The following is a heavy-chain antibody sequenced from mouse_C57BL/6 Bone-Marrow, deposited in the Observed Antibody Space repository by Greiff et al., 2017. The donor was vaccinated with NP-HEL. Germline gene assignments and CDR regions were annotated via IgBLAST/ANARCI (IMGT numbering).Heavy chain of an antibody. CDR3: ARLLPPYFDY. D-gene: IGHD1-1*01. CDR2: IDPSDSYT. J-gene: IGHJ2*01. CDR1: GYTFTSYW. V-gene: IGHV1-59*01. Sequence: LQQPGAELVRPGTSVKLSCKASGYTFTSYWMHWVKQRPGQGLEWIGVIDPSDSYTNYNQKFKGKATLTVDTSSSTAYMQLSSLTSEDSAVYYCARLLPPYFDYWGQGTTLTVSS.